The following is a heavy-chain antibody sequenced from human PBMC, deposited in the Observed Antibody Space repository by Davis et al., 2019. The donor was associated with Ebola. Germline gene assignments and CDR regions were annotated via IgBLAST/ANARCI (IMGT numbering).Heavy chain of an antibody. CDR2: INHSGST. Sequence: SETLSLTCAVNGGSFSGHYWSWIRQPPGKGLEWIGEINHSGSTTYNPSPQSRVTISVDRSKNQFSLSLNSVTAADTAVYYCARETILTGYYYYYVMDVWGKGTTVTVSS. J-gene: IGHJ6*04. D-gene: IGHD3-9*01. CDR3: ARETILTGYYYYYVMDV. CDR1: GGSFSGHY. V-gene: IGHV4-34*01.